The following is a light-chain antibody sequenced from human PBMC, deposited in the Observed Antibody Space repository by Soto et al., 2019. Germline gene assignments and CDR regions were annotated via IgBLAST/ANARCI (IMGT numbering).Light chain of an antibody. J-gene: IGLJ2*01. CDR3: QSFDSSLSRLV. Sequence: QSVLTQPPSVSGAPGQRVTISCTGSSSNIGTGYGVHWYKQLPGTAPKLLIYDNTNRPSGVPDRFSGSKSDTSASLAITGLQAEDEADYYCQSFDSSLSRLVFGGGTKVTVL. V-gene: IGLV1-40*01. CDR1: SSNIGTGYG. CDR2: DNT.